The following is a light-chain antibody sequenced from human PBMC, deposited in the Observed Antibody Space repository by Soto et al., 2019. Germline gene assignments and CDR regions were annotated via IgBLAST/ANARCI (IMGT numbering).Light chain of an antibody. Sequence: PSTLSASLGAKVTITCRASQSIGTLLAWYQQTPGRAPNLLIYDASSLQSGVPSRFSGSGSGTEFTLTISSLQPDDFATYFCQQFKTYPFTFGQGTRLEIK. J-gene: IGKJ5*01. CDR1: QSIGTL. CDR3: QQFKTYPFT. CDR2: DAS. V-gene: IGKV1-5*01.